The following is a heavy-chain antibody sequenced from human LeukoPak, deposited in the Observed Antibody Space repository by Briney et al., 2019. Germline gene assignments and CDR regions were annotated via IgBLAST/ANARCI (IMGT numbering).Heavy chain of an antibody. CDR1: VGSISSGDYY. D-gene: IGHD3-3*01. Sequence: SETLSLTCTVSVGSISSGDYYWSWIRQPPGKGLEWIGYIYYSGSTYYNPSLKSRVTISVDTSKNQFSLKLSSVTAADTAVYYCAREVAFLDWYFDLWGRGTLVTVSS. V-gene: IGHV4-30-4*08. CDR2: IYYSGST. CDR3: AREVAFLDWYFDL. J-gene: IGHJ2*01.